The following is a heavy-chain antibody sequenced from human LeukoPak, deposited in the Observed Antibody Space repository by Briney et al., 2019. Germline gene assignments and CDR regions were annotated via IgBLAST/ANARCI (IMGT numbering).Heavy chain of an antibody. CDR2: ISGSGGST. Sequence: GGSLRLSRAASGFTFSSYSMNWVRQAPGKGLEWVSAISGSGGSTYYADSVKGRFTISRDNSKNTLYLQMNSLRAEDTAVYYCAKDDRYSSSWGAEYFQHWGQGTLVTVSS. CDR3: AKDDRYSSSWGAEYFQH. D-gene: IGHD6-13*01. V-gene: IGHV3-23*01. J-gene: IGHJ1*01. CDR1: GFTFSSYS.